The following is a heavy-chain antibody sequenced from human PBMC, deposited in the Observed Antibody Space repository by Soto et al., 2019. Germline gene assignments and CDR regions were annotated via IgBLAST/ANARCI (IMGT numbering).Heavy chain of an antibody. CDR1: GFTFSSYA. CDR3: AREPRY. J-gene: IGHJ4*02. CDR2: ISYDGSNK. Sequence: GGSLRLSCAASGFTFSSYAMHWVRQAPGKGLEWVAVISYDGSNKYYADSVKGRFTISRDNSKNTLYLQMNSLRAEDTAVYYCAREPRYWGQGTQVTVSS. V-gene: IGHV3-30-3*01.